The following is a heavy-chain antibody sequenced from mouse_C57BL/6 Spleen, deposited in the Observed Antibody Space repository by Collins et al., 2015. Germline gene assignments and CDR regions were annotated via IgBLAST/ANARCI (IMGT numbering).Heavy chain of an antibody. V-gene: IGHV14-4*01. D-gene: IGHD2-5*01. Sequence: EVQLQQSGAELVRPGASVKLSCTASGFNIKDDYMHWVKQRPEQGLEWIGWIDPENGDTEHASKFQGKATITADTSSNTAYLQLSSLTSEDTAIYYCASLDSNLYYFDYWGQGTTLTVSS. J-gene: IGHJ2*01. CDR2: IDPENGDT. CDR1: GFNIKDDY. CDR3: ASLDSNLYYFDY.